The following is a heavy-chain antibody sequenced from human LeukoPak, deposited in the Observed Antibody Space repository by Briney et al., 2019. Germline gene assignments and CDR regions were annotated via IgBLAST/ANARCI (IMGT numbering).Heavy chain of an antibody. V-gene: IGHV1-2*02. CDR3: ARNYAAAGWLPDY. D-gene: IGHD6-13*01. Sequence: ASVRVSCKASGYTFTGYYMHWVRQAPGQGLEWMGWINPNSGGTNYAQKFQGRVTMTRDTSISTAYMELSRLRSDDTAVYYCARNYAAAGWLPDYWGQGTLVTVSS. CDR1: GYTFTGYY. J-gene: IGHJ4*02. CDR2: INPNSGGT.